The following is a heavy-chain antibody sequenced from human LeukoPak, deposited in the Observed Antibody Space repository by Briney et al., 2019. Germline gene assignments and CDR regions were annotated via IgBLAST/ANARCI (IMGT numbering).Heavy chain of an antibody. CDR3: AKPSLGSSWYFDY. CDR2: VYSGGST. J-gene: IGHJ4*02. CDR1: GFTVSSTD. V-gene: IGHV3-53*05. D-gene: IGHD6-13*01. Sequence: PGESLRLSCAASGFTVSSTDMSWVRQAPGKGLEWVSAVYSGGSTFYADSVKGRFTISRDNSKNTLYLQMNSLRAEDTAVYYCAKPSLGSSWYFDYWGQGTLVTVSS.